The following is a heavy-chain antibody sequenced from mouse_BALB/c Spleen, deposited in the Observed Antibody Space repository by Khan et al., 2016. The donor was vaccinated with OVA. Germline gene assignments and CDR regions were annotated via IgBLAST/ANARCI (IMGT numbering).Heavy chain of an antibody. CDR1: GYSIPSDYA. CDR3: AISETISTFLVTDFDF. Sequence: EVQLQESGPGLVKPSQSLSLPCTVTGYSIPSDYAWNWIRQFPGNKLEWMGYIKYSGSTSYNPSLKSRISTSRHTSKHQFFLQLDYWITEDPATDYCAISETISTFLVTDFDFWGQGTTLTVSS. D-gene: IGHD1-2*01. J-gene: IGHJ2*01. V-gene: IGHV3-2*02. CDR2: IKYSGST.